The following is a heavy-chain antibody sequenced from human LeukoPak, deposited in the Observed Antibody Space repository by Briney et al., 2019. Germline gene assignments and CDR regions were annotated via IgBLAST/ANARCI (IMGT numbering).Heavy chain of an antibody. Sequence: AGGSLRLSCAASGFTFSNYAMRWVRQAPGKGLEWVSGISGSGDSTYYADSVKGRFTISRDNAKNSLYLQMNSLRAEDTAVSSCARLRYNDFWSGSWKFYYSMDVWGKGTTVTVSS. CDR3: ARLRYNDFWSGSWKFYYSMDV. D-gene: IGHD3-3*01. J-gene: IGHJ6*03. CDR1: GFTFSNYA. CDR2: ISGSGDST. V-gene: IGHV3-23*01.